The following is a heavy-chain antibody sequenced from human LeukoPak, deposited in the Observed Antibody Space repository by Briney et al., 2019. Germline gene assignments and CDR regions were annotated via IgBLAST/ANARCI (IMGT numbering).Heavy chain of an antibody. J-gene: IGHJ5*02. CDR3: AGLRLVPAAIRVNWFDP. CDR2: IYHSGST. Sequence: PSQTLSLTCTVSGGSISSGGYYWSWIRQPPGKGLEWIGYIYHSGSTYYNPSLKSRVTISVDRSKNQFSLKLSSVTAADTAVYYCAGLRLVPAAIRVNWFDPWGQGTLVTVSS. D-gene: IGHD2-2*02. CDR1: GGSISSGGYY. V-gene: IGHV4-30-2*01.